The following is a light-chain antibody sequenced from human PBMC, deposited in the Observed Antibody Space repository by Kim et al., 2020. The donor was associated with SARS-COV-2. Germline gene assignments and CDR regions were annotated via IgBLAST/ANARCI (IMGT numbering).Light chain of an antibody. V-gene: IGKV3-15*01. CDR2: DAS. J-gene: IGKJ4*01. CDR3: QQYNNWPPGFT. CDR1: QSVSSN. Sequence: PGESATLTRTAIQSVSSNCAWYQQQPGQAPRRLIYDASTSATGIPARFRGSGSGTEFTLTISSLQSEDFAVYYCQQYNNWPPGFTFGGGTKVDIK.